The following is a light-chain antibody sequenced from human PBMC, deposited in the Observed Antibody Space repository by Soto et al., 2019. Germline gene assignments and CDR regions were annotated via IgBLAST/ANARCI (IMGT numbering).Light chain of an antibody. V-gene: IGKV1-9*01. Sequence: IQLTQSPSSLSAPVGDRVTITCRASQGISSHLAWYQQKPGKAPKLLIYAASTLQTGVPSRFSGSGSGPDFTLTISSLQPEDSATYFCQQLNSYPQTFGQGTRLE. CDR3: QQLNSYPQT. J-gene: IGKJ5*01. CDR2: AAS. CDR1: QGISSH.